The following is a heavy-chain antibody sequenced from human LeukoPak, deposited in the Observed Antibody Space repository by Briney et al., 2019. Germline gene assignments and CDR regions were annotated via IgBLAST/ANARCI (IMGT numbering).Heavy chain of an antibody. CDR1: GYTFTSYY. CDR3: ARGPPPYGSGTYYLDY. V-gene: IGHV1-46*01. J-gene: IGHJ4*02. D-gene: IGHD3-10*01. Sequence: ASVNVSCKASGYTFTSYYMHWVRQAPGQGLEWMGIISPSGGSTSYAQKFQARVTMTRDTSTTTVYMELSSLRSEDTAVYYCARGPPPYGSGTYYLDYWGQGTLVTVSS. CDR2: ISPSGGST.